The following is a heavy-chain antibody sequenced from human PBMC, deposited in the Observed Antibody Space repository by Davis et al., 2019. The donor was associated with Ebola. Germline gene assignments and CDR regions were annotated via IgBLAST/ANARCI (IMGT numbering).Heavy chain of an antibody. Sequence: APVKVSCKASGGTFSSYAISWVRQAPGQGLEWMGWISTYNGNTNYAQKVQGRITMTTDTSTSTAYMELRSLRSDDTARYYCARDVRGITGPSEYWGQGTLVTVSS. D-gene: IGHD1-1*01. CDR1: GGTFSSYA. V-gene: IGHV1-18*01. CDR2: ISTYNGNT. CDR3: ARDVRGITGPSEY. J-gene: IGHJ4*02.